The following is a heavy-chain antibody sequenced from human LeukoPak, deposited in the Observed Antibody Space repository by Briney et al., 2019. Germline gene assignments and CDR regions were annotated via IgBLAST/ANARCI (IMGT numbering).Heavy chain of an antibody. J-gene: IGHJ6*03. D-gene: IGHD3-3*01. CDR3: ARSYDFWSGYPRWYYYYYMEV. CDR2: IYYSGST. V-gene: IGHV4-59*11. Sequence: SETLSLTCTVSGGSISSHYWSWIRQPPGKGLEWIGYIYYSGSTNYNPSLKSRVTISVDTSKNQFSLKLSSVTAADTAVYYCARSYDFWSGYPRWYYYYYMEVWGKGTTVTVSS. CDR1: GGSISSHY.